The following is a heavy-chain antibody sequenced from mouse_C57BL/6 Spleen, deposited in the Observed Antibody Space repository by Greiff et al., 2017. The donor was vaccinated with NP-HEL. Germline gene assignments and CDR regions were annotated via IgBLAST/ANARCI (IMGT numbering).Heavy chain of an antibody. D-gene: IGHD2-4*01. Sequence: EVHLVESEGGLVQPGSSMKLSCTASGFTFSDYYMAWVRQVPEKGLEWVANINYDGSSTYYLDSLKSRFIISRDNAKNILYLQMSSLKSEDTATYYCARGLYDYDRRYYFDYWGQGTTLTVSS. CDR1: GFTFSDYY. J-gene: IGHJ2*01. V-gene: IGHV5-16*01. CDR2: INYDGSST. CDR3: ARGLYDYDRRYYFDY.